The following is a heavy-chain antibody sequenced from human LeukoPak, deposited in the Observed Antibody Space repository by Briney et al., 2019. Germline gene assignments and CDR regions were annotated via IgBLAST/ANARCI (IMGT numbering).Heavy chain of an antibody. V-gene: IGHV3-33*03. D-gene: IGHD3-22*01. J-gene: IGHJ6*03. CDR2: IWYDGSNK. Sequence: QPGRSLRLSCAASGFTFSSYGMHWVRQAPGKGLEWVAVIWYDGSNKYYADSVKGRFTISRDNSKNSLYLQMNSLRTEDTALYYCAKDLYYYDSSGFYYYYMDVWGKGTTVTVSS. CDR1: GFTFSSYG. CDR3: AKDLYYYDSSGFYYYYMDV.